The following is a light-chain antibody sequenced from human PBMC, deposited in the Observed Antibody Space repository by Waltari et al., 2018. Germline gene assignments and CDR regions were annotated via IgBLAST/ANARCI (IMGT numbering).Light chain of an antibody. V-gene: IGLV2-23*02. CDR3: CSYVTGDTWV. CDR2: EIN. J-gene: IGLJ3*02. Sequence: QSALTQPASVSGSPGQSITISCTGSRSDVGPSKFVSWYQQHPGKAPKLMIYEINQRPSGISNRFSGSKFGNTAVLTISGLQTDDEADYYCCSYVTGDTWVFGGGTRVAVL. CDR1: RSDVGPSKF.